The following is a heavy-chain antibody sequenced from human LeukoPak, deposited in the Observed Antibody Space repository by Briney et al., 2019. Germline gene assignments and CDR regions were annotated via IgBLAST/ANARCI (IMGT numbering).Heavy chain of an antibody. Sequence: PGGSLRLSCEASGFAFRNYAMAWVRQSPGKGLEWVSGISAGGSRTYYSESVKGRFTISRDNSKNTLYLQIYTLTAEDTAIYYCAKATGNLGNWGQGTQVTVSS. CDR1: GFAFRNYA. V-gene: IGHV3-23*01. CDR2: ISAGGSRT. D-gene: IGHD1-1*01. J-gene: IGHJ4*02. CDR3: AKATGNLGN.